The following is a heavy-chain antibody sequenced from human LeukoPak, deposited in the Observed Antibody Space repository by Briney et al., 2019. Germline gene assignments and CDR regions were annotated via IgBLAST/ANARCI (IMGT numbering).Heavy chain of an antibody. CDR1: GYSFTNYW. CDR3: ARQSGSYRSGIGY. J-gene: IGHJ4*02. V-gene: IGHV5-51*01. CDR2: IYPDDSDT. Sequence: GESLKISCKGSGYSFTNYWIGWVRQMPGKGLEWMGIIYPDDSDTRYSPSFQGQVTISADKSISTAYLQWSSLKASDTAMYYCARQSGSYRSGIGYWGQGTLVTVSS. D-gene: IGHD1-26*01.